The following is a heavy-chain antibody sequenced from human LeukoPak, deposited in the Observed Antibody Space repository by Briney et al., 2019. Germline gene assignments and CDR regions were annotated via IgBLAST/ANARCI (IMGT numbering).Heavy chain of an antibody. CDR3: ARITSSGWSYYFDY. V-gene: IGHV1-18*01. D-gene: IGHD6-19*01. J-gene: IGHJ4*02. CDR2: ISAYNGNT. Sequence: ASVKVSCKASGYTFTSYGISWVRRAPGQGLEWMGWISAYNGNTNYAQKLQGRVTMTTDTSTSTAYMELRSLRSDDTAVYYCARITSSGWSYYFDYWDQGTLVTVSS. CDR1: GYTFTSYG.